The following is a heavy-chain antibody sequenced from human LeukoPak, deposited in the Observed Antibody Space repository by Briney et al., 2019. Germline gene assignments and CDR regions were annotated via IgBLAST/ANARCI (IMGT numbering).Heavy chain of an antibody. Sequence: PGGSLRLSCTASGFTFSSYWMHWVRQAPGKGLVWVSRINSDGSSTSYADSVKGRFTISRDNAKNTLYLQMNSLRTEDTAVYYCATSATYYYDSSGYYFGYWGQGTLVTVSS. V-gene: IGHV3-74*01. CDR2: INSDGSST. CDR3: ATSATYYYDSSGYYFGY. CDR1: GFTFSSYW. D-gene: IGHD3-22*01. J-gene: IGHJ4*02.